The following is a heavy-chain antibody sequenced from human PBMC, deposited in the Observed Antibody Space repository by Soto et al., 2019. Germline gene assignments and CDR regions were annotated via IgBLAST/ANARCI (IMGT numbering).Heavy chain of an antibody. V-gene: IGHV1-18*04. CDR3: ASATITMIRGVTCYNYGMDV. D-gene: IGHD3-10*01. CDR1: GYTFTSYS. Sequence: ASVKVSCKASGYTFTSYSVSWVRQAPGQGLEWMGWISGYNGNTNYAQELQGRVSMTIDTSTSTAYMDLRSLRSDDTAVYYCASATITMIRGVTCYNYGMDVWGQGTTVTVSS. J-gene: IGHJ6*02. CDR2: ISGYNGNT.